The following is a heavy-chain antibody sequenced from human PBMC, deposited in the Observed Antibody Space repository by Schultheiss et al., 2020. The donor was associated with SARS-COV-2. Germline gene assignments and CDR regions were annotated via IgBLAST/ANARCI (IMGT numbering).Heavy chain of an antibody. CDR2: IYYSGST. J-gene: IGHJ6*02. D-gene: IGHD4-11*01. Sequence: SETLSLTCAVYGGSFSGYYWSWIRQPPGKGLEWIGYIYYSGSTNYNPSLKSRVTISVDTSKNQFSLKLSSVTAADTAVYYCARVSTTVTRSHYYGMDVWGQGTTVTVSS. V-gene: IGHV4-34*11. CDR3: ARVSTTVTRSHYYGMDV. CDR1: GGSFSGYY.